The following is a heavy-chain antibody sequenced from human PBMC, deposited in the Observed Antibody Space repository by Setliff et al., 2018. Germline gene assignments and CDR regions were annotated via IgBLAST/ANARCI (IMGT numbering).Heavy chain of an antibody. D-gene: IGHD3-16*01. CDR1: GGSVSSHY. Sequence: SETLSLTCSVSGGSVSSHYWSWIRQPPGKRLEWIGYIYYSGSTNYNPSLESRVTISVDTSKNQFSLRLNSATAADTAVYYCARLRGAFDYWGQGTLVTVSS. CDR2: IYYSGST. J-gene: IGHJ4*02. CDR3: ARLRGAFDY. V-gene: IGHV4-59*02.